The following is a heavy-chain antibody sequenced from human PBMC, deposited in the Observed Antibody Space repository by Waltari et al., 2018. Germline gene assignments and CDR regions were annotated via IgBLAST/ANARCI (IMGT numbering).Heavy chain of an antibody. D-gene: IGHD2-21*02. V-gene: IGHV3-30-3*01. CDR1: GFTFSSYA. Sequence: QVQLVESGGGVVQPGRSLRLSCAASGFTFSSYAMHWVRQAPGKGLEWVAVISYDGSNKYYADSVKGRFTISRDNSKNTLYLQMNSLRAEDTAVYYCAREFTVVTRIGAFDIWGQGTMVTVSS. CDR3: AREFTVVTRIGAFDI. J-gene: IGHJ3*02. CDR2: ISYDGSNK.